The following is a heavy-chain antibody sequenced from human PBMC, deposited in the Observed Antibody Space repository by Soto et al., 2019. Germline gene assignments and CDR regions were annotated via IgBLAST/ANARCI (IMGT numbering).Heavy chain of an antibody. Sequence: AETLSRTCTVSGGSISSYYWSWIRQPAGKGLEGIGRIYTSGSTNYNPSLKRRVTMSVDTSKNQFSLKLSYVTAADTAVDYCTRDPDYYDNSGPVNYRRQGTLVTVSS. J-gene: IGHJ4*02. CDR3: TRDPDYYDNSGPVNY. D-gene: IGHD3-22*01. CDR1: GGSISSYY. V-gene: IGHV4-4*07. CDR2: IYTSGST.